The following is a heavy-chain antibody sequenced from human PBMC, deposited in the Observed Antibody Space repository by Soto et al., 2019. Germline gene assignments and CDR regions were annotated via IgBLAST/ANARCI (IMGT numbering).Heavy chain of an antibody. J-gene: IGHJ4*02. Sequence: QVQLQQWGAGLLKPSETLSLTCAVYGGSFSGYYWSWIRQPPGKGLEWIGEINHSGSTNYNPSLKSRFTISVDTSKNQFSLKLSSVTAADTAVYYCARYRGGYYGSGRKAYYFDYWGQGTLVTVSS. CDR3: ARYRGGYYGSGRKAYYFDY. CDR2: INHSGST. CDR1: GGSFSGYY. D-gene: IGHD3-10*01. V-gene: IGHV4-34*01.